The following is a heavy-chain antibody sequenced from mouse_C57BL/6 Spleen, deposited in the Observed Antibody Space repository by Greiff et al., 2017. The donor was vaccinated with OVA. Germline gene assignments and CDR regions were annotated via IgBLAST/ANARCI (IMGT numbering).Heavy chain of an antibody. CDR3: TGSSGFWFAY. CDR2: IRLKSDNYAT. J-gene: IGHJ3*01. CDR1: GFTFSNYW. D-gene: IGHD3-2*02. Sequence: EVKVEESGGGLVQPGGSMKLSCVASGFTFSNYWMNWVRQSPEKGLEWVAQIRLKSDNYATHYAKSVKGRFTISRDDSKSSVYLQMNNLRAEDTGIYYCTGSSGFWFAYWGQGTLVTVSA. V-gene: IGHV6-3*01.